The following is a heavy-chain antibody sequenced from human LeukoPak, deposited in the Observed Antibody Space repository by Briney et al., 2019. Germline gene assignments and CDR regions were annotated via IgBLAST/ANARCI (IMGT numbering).Heavy chain of an antibody. Sequence: SETLSLTCTVSGGSISSYYWSWIRQPPGKGLEWIGYIYYSGSTNYNPSLKSRVTISVDTSKNQFSLKLSSVTAADTAVYYCARKSSSWPQQIPFDPWGQGTLVTVSS. J-gene: IGHJ5*02. CDR1: GGSISSYY. D-gene: IGHD6-13*01. CDR3: ARKSSSWPQQIPFDP. V-gene: IGHV4-59*12. CDR2: IYYSGST.